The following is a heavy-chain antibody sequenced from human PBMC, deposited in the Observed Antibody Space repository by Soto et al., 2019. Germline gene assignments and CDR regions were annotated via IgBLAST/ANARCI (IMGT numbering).Heavy chain of an antibody. D-gene: IGHD4-17*01. CDR2: LWYDGSRE. V-gene: IGHV3-33*03. CDR3: VKDMKWGGMTTIHYFDS. CDR1: GFSVSTHV. J-gene: IGHJ4*02. Sequence: QVQLVESGGGVVQPGRSLRLSCTASGFSVSTHVIHWVRQAPGKGLEWVAVLWYDGSREYYAESVKGRFTISRDNAKNSLFLQMNSLRPEDTAFYYCVKDMKWGGMTTIHYFDSWGQGTLVTVSS.